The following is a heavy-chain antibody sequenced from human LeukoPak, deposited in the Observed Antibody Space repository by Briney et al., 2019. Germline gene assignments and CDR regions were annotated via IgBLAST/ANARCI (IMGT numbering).Heavy chain of an antibody. CDR1: GFTFSSYG. V-gene: IGHV3-23*01. D-gene: IGHD5-24*01. J-gene: IGHJ4*02. CDR3: AKDRQMATIT. Sequence: PGGSLRLSCAASGFTFSSYGMHWVRQAPGKGLEWVSAISGSGGSTYYADSVKGRFTISRDNSKNTLYLQMNSLRAEDTAVYYCAKDRQMATITWGQGTLVTVSS. CDR2: ISGSGGST.